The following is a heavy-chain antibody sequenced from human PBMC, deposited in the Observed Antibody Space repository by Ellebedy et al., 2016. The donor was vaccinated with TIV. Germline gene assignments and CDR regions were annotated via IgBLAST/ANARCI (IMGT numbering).Heavy chain of an antibody. V-gene: IGHV3-23*01. J-gene: IGHJ4*02. CDR3: AKDHYRG. Sequence: GESLKISCAASGFAFSDYAMSWVRQAPGKGLEWVSGITGRGDSTYYADSVEGRFTISRDNSKDTLFLQMNSLRAEDTAVYYYAKDHYRGWGQGTLVTVSS. CDR2: ITGRGDST. D-gene: IGHD1-14*01. CDR1: GFAFSDYA.